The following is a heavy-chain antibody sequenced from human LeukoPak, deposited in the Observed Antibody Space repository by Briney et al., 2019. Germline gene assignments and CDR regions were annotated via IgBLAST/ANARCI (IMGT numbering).Heavy chain of an antibody. J-gene: IGHJ6*02. CDR1: GFTVSSNY. D-gene: IGHD3-16*01. CDR2: IYSGGST. CDR3: ARDLGRYDYGMDV. V-gene: IGHV3-66*01. Sequence: GGSLRLSCAASGFTVSSNYMSWVRQAPGKGLEWVSVIYSGGSTYYADSVKGRFTISRGNSKNTLYLQMNSLRAEDTAVYYCARDLGRYDYGMDVWGQGTTVTVSS.